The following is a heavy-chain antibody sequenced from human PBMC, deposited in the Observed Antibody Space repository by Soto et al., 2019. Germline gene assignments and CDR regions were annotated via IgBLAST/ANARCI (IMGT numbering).Heavy chain of an antibody. CDR2: INHSGST. J-gene: IGHJ4*02. Sequence: SETLSLTCAVYGGSFSGYYWSWIRQPPGKGLEWIGEINHSGSTNYNPSLKSRVTISVDTSKNQFSLKLSSVTAADTAVYYCARGTGIAARRRYFDCWGQGTLVTVSS. D-gene: IGHD6-6*01. CDR1: GGSFSGYY. V-gene: IGHV4-34*01. CDR3: ARGTGIAARRRYFDC.